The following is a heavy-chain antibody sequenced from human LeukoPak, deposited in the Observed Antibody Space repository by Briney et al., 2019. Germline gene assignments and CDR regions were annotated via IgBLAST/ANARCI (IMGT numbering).Heavy chain of an antibody. CDR3: ATVRWELLLTGYYFDY. Sequence: GASVKVSCKVSGYTLTELSMHWVRQAPGKGLEWMGGFDPEDGETIYAQKFQGRVTMTEDTSTDTAYMELSSLRSEDTAVYYCATVRWELLLTGYYFDYWGQGTLVTVSS. D-gene: IGHD1-26*01. CDR1: GYTLTELS. J-gene: IGHJ4*02. CDR2: FDPEDGET. V-gene: IGHV1-24*01.